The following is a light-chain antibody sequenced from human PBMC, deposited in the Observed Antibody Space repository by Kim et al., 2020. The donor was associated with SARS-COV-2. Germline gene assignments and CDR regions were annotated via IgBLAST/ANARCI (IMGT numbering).Light chain of an antibody. CDR3: QQSYSTRYS. CDR2: AAS. V-gene: IGKV1-39*01. CDR1: QSISSY. J-gene: IGKJ2*03. Sequence: SASVGDRVTITCPASQSISSYLNWYQQKPGKAPKLLIYAASSLQSGVPSRFSGSGSGTDFTLTISSLQPEDFATYYCQQSYSTRYSFGQGTKLEIK.